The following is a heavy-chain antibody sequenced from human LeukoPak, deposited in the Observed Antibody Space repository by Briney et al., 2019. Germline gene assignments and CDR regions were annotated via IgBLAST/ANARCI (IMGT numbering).Heavy chain of an antibody. CDR3: ARVTSRLGWFDP. J-gene: IGHJ5*02. V-gene: IGHV4-38-2*02. CDR1: GYSISSGYY. CDR2: ISHSGST. D-gene: IGHD1-14*01. Sequence: KPSETLSLTCTVSGYSISSGYYWGWIRQPPGEGLEWIGSISHSGSTYYKPSLKSRVTISVDTSKNQFSLKLRSVTAADTAVYYCARVTSRLGWFDPWGQGTLVTVSS.